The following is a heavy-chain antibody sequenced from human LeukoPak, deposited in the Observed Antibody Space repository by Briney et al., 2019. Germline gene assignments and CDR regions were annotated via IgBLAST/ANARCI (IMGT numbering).Heavy chain of an antibody. CDR3: ARSNMVRGAFDVY. Sequence: GASVKVSCKASGGTFSSYAISWVRQAPGQGLEWMGRIIPILGIANYAQKFQGRVTITADKSTSTAYMELSSLRSEDTAVHYCARSNMVRGAFDVYWGQGTLVTVSS. CDR1: GGTFSSYA. J-gene: IGHJ4*02. D-gene: IGHD3-10*01. CDR2: IIPILGIA. V-gene: IGHV1-69*04.